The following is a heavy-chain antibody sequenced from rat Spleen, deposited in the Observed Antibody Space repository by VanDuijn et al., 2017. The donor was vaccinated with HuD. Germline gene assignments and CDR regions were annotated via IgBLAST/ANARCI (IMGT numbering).Heavy chain of an antibody. V-gene: IGHV3-3*01. CDR3: ARWEGVHYYLPFAD. D-gene: IGHD1-1*01. J-gene: IGHJ3*01. CDR2: INGAGST. Sequence: EVQLQESGPGLVKPSQSLSLTCSVTGYSITSSYRWNWIRKFPGNKLEWMGYINGAGSTNYNPSLKSRISITRDTSKNQFFLQVNSVTTEDTATYFCARWEGVHYYLPFADWGQGTLVTISS. CDR1: GYSITSSYR.